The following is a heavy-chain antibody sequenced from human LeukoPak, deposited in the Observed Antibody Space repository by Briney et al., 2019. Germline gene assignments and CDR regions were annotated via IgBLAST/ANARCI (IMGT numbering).Heavy chain of an antibody. Sequence: SETLSLTCTVSGGSISSYYWSWIRQPPGKGLEWIAYIYDSGSTHYNPSLRSRVTISLDTSKNQFSLKLSSVTAADTAVYYCSYGSHYYFDYWGQGTLVTVSS. CDR1: GGSISSYY. D-gene: IGHD3-10*01. V-gene: IGHV4-59*01. J-gene: IGHJ4*02. CDR3: SYGSHYYFDY. CDR2: IYDSGST.